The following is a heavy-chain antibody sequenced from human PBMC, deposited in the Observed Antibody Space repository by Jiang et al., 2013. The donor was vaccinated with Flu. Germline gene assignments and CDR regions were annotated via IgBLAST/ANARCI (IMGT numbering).Heavy chain of an antibody. CDR1: GGTFGTDA. CDR3: VSRSPDSDY. V-gene: IGHV1-69*01. J-gene: IGHJ4*02. Sequence: VQLVESGAEVKKPGSSVKVSCKASGGTFGTDAVSWVRQAPGQGLEWMGGIIPIFGTINYAQKFQGRVTITADESTSTAYLDLSSLRSEDTAVYYCVSRSPDSDYWGQGTLVTVSS. D-gene: IGHD1-14*01. CDR2: IIPIFGTI.